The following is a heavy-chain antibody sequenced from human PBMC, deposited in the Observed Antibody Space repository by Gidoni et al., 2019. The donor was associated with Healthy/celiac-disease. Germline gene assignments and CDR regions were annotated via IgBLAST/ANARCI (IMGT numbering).Heavy chain of an antibody. Sequence: FTFSSYWMSWVRQAPGKGLEWVANIKQDGSEKYYVDSVKGRFTISRDNAKNSLYLQMNSLKAEDTAVYYCAKVAHHSSSWKNWGQGTLVTVSS. CDR3: AKVAHHSSSWKN. V-gene: IGHV3-7*01. CDR2: IKQDGSEK. CDR1: FTFSSYW. J-gene: IGHJ4*02. D-gene: IGHD6-13*01.